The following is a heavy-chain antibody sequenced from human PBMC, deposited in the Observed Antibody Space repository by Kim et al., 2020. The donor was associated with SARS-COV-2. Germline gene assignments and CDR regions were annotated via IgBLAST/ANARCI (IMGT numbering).Heavy chain of an antibody. V-gene: IGHV3-48*02. Sequence: GGSLRLSCEASAFSFNYYNMHWVRQAPGKGLDWVSYINIDSDAIHYADSVRGRFTVSRDNAKNSLYLQMNNLKDEDTAVYYCVREPYCTKTTCYGFDIWG. CDR2: INIDSDAI. D-gene: IGHD2-8*01. CDR1: AFSFNYYN. J-gene: IGHJ3*02. CDR3: VREPYCTKTTCYGFDI.